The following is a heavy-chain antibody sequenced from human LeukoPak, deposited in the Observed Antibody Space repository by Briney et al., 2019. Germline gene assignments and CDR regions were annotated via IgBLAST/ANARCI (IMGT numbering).Heavy chain of an antibody. J-gene: IGHJ4*02. Sequence: ASLKVSCKASGYTFTSYGISWVRQAPGQGLEWMGRISAYNGNTNYAQKLQGRVTMTTDTSTSTAYMELRSLRSDDTAVYYCARDYRTGGNGRAGYWGQGTLVTVSS. CDR2: ISAYNGNT. CDR1: GYTFTSYG. D-gene: IGHD4-23*01. V-gene: IGHV1-18*01. CDR3: ARDYRTGGNGRAGY.